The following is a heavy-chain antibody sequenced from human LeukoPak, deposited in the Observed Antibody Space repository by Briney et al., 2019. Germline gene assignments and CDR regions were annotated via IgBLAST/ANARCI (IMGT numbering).Heavy chain of an antibody. J-gene: IGHJ5*02. V-gene: IGHV1-18*01. CDR3: ARDQYYDSKGWFDP. D-gene: IGHD3-22*01. CDR2: ISAYHGST. CDR1: GYTFNSYG. Sequence: ASVKVSCKASGYTFNSYGITWVRQAPGQGLEWMGWISAYHGSTNYAQKLQGRVTLTTDTSTSTAYMELRSLRSDDTAVYYCARDQYYDSKGWFDPWGQGTLVTVSS.